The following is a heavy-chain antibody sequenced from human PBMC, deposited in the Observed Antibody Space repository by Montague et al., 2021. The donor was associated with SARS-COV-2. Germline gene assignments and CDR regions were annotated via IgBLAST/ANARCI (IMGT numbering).Heavy chain of an antibody. V-gene: IGHV4-39*07. CDR3: ARGLV. CDR2: IVYSGST. J-gene: IGHJ4*02. D-gene: IGHD6-6*01. Sequence: SETLSLTCTVAGGSINNSPYYCGWIRQLPGGGPGWIGSIVYSGSTYYNPSLMSRVTISVDTSKNQFSLRMTSVPAADTAVYFCARGLVWGQGVLVTVSS. CDR1: GGSINNSPYY.